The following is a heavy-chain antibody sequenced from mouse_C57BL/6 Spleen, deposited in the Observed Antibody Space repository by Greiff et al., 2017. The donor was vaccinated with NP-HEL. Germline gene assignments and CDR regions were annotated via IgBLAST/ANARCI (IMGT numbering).Heavy chain of an antibody. V-gene: IGHV1-31*01. CDR2: IYPYNGVS. CDR1: GYSFTGYY. CDR3: ARSGYSNSPWFAY. D-gene: IGHD2-5*01. Sequence: EVNVVESGPELVKPGASVKISCKASGYSFTGYYMHWVKQSHGNILDWIGYIYPYNGVSSYNQKFKGKATLTVEKSSSTAYMELRSLTSEDSAVYYGARSGYSNSPWFAYWGQGTLVTVSA. J-gene: IGHJ3*01.